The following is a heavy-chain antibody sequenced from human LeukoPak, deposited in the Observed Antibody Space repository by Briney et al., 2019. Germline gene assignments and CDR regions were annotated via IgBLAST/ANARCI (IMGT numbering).Heavy chain of an antibody. D-gene: IGHD3-3*01. CDR2: ISGNGDRT. CDR1: GFTFSSYA. Sequence: GGSLRLSCAASGFTFSSYAVTWVRQAPGKGLEWVSGISGNGDRTSYTDSVKGRFTISRDNSKNTLYLQMNSLRAEDTAVYYCAKGGSIYGVVINSRYFGYWGQGTLVTVSS. CDR3: AKGGSIYGVVINSRYFGY. J-gene: IGHJ4*02. V-gene: IGHV3-23*01.